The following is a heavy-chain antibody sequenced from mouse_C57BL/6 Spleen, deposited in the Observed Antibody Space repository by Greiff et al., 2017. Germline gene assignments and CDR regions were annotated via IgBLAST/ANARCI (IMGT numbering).Heavy chain of an antibody. Sequence: EVQGVESGEGLVKPGGSLKLSCAASGFTFSSYAMSWVRQTPEKRLEWVAYISSGGDYIYYADTVKGRFTISRDNARNTLYLQMSSLKSEDTAMYYCTRDYYGSWAMDYWGQGTSVTVSS. CDR1: GFTFSSYA. CDR2: ISSGGDYI. CDR3: TRDYYGSWAMDY. J-gene: IGHJ4*01. D-gene: IGHD1-1*01. V-gene: IGHV5-9-1*02.